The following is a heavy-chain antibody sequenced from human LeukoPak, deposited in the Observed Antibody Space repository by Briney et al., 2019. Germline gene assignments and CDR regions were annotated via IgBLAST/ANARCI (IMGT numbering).Heavy chain of an antibody. CDR2: IYYSGTT. CDR3: ARGGVAAKYYFDY. Sequence: SETLSLTCTVSGGSISPLYWGWIRQPPGKGLEFIGYIYYSGTTNYNPSLRSRVTLSVDTSKNQFSLKLSSVTAADTAVYYCARGGVAAKYYFDYWGPGTLVTVYS. V-gene: IGHV4-59*11. CDR1: GGSISPLY. D-gene: IGHD3-10*01. J-gene: IGHJ4*02.